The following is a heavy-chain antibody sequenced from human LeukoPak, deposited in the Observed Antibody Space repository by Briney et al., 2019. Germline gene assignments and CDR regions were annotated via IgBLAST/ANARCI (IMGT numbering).Heavy chain of an antibody. CDR2: ISSSGSTI. V-gene: IGHV3-48*03. Sequence: PGGSLRLSCAASGFTFSSYEMNWVRQAPGKGLGWVSYISSSGSTIYYADSVKGRFTISRDNARNTLSLQMNSLTIEDTAVYYCVVVVEPPDSDGFDVWGQGTMITVSS. CDR3: VVVVEPPDSDGFDV. CDR1: GFTFSSYE. J-gene: IGHJ3*01. D-gene: IGHD1-14*01.